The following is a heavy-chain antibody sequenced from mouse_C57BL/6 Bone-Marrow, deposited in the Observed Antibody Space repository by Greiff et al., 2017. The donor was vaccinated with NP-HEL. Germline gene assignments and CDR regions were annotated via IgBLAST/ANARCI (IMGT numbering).Heavy chain of an antibody. CDR1: GFTFSSYG. D-gene: IGHD1-1*01. V-gene: IGHV5-6*01. J-gene: IGHJ1*03. CDR2: ISSGGSYT. CDR3: ARHGSNHWNFDV. Sequence: EVMLVESGGDLVKPGGSLKLSCAASGFTFSSYGMSWVRQTPDKRLEWVATISSGGSYTYYPDSVKGRFTISRDNAKNTLYLQMSSLKSEDTAMYYCARHGSNHWNFDVWGTGTTVTVSS.